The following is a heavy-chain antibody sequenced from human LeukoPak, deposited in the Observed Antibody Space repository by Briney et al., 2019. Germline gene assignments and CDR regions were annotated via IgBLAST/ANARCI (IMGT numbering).Heavy chain of an antibody. Sequence: SETLSLTCAVYGGSFSGYYWSWVRQPPAKGLEWIGEINHSGSTNYNPSLKSRVTISVDTSKNQFSLKLSSVTAADTAVYYCARGRGDIVVVPAAIRGWFDPWGQGTLVTVSS. D-gene: IGHD2-2*02. V-gene: IGHV4-34*01. CDR3: ARGRGDIVVVPAAIRGWFDP. CDR1: GGSFSGYY. J-gene: IGHJ5*02. CDR2: INHSGST.